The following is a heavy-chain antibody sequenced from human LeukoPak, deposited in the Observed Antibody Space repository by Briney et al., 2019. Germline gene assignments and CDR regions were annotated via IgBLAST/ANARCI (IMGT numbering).Heavy chain of an antibody. J-gene: IGHJ4*02. D-gene: IGHD6-13*01. Sequence: GSLRLSCLPYGSTFSIYAMRWVRQAPGKGLEYVAAICSNGGNTYYADSVKGRFTISRDNSKNTLYLQMSSLRAEDTAVYYCAKGSCSSSFSFDYWGQGTLVTVSS. CDR1: GSTFSIYA. CDR3: AKGSCSSSFSFDY. V-gene: IGHV3-64D*06. CDR2: ICSNGGNT.